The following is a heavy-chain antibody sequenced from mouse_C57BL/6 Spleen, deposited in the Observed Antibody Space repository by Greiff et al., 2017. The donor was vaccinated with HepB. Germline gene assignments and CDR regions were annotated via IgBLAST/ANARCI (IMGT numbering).Heavy chain of an antibody. V-gene: IGHV1-80*01. Sequence: QVQLKESGAELVKPGASVKISCKASGYAFSSYWMNWVKQRPGKGLEWIGQIYPGDGDTNYNGKFKGKATLTADKSSSTAYMQLSRLTSADSAVYFCARSVSNSFLAYWGQGTLVTVSA. J-gene: IGHJ3*01. CDR1: GYAFSSYW. CDR3: ARSVSNSFLAY. D-gene: IGHD2-5*01. CDR2: IYPGDGDT.